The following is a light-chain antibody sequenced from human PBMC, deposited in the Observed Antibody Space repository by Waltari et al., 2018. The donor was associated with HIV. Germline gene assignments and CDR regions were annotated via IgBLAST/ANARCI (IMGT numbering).Light chain of an antibody. J-gene: IGKJ5*01. Sequence: EIVLTQSPATLSLSPGERATLSCRASQSVSSYLAWYQQKPGQAPRLLIYDASNRATGIPARFSGSGSGTEFTLTISSLGPEDVAVDCCQQRSNWLPITFGQGTRLEIK. CDR3: QQRSNWLPIT. CDR1: QSVSSY. CDR2: DAS. V-gene: IGKV3-11*01.